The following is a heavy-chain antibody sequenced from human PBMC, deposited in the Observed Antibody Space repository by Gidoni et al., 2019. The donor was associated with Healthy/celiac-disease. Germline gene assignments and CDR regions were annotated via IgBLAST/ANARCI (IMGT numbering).Heavy chain of an antibody. Sequence: QVQPQESGPGLVKPSQTLSLTCTVPGGPISSGGYYWSWIRQHPGKGLEWIVYIYYIGSTYYNPSLKSRVTIAVDTSKNQFSLKLSSVTAADTAVYYCARVYPVATVDYWGQGTLVTVSS. CDR1: GGPISSGGYY. CDR2: IYYIGST. D-gene: IGHD5-12*01. J-gene: IGHJ4*02. CDR3: ARVYPVATVDY. V-gene: IGHV4-31*03.